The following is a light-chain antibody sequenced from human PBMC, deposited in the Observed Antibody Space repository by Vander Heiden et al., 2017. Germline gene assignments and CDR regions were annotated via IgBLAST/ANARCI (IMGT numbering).Light chain of an antibody. CDR3: SSYTSSSPCV. CDR1: SSDVGGYNY. Sequence: SPGQSITISCTGTSSDVGGYNYVSWYQQHPGKAPKLMIYDVSNRPSGVSNRFSGSKSGNTASLTISGLQAEDEADYYCSSYTSSSPCVFGGGTKLTVL. J-gene: IGLJ2*01. CDR2: DVS. V-gene: IGLV2-14*04.